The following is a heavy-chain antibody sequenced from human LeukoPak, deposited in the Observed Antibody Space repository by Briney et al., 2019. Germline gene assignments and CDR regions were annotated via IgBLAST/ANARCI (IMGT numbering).Heavy chain of an antibody. CDR1: GFTFSNYW. Sequence: GGSLRLSCAASGFTFSNYWMNWVRQAPGKGLECVATVKYDGSGVYYVDSVKGRFSLSRDNARNSLYLQMNGLRAEDTAVYHCARGTNTFDYWGQGTLVTVSS. V-gene: IGHV3-7*04. CDR3: ARGTNTFDY. CDR2: VKYDGSGV. J-gene: IGHJ4*02. D-gene: IGHD2/OR15-2a*01.